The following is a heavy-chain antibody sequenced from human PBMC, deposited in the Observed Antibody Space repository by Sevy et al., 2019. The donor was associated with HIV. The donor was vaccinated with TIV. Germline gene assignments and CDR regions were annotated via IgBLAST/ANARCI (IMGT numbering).Heavy chain of an antibody. CDR3: ARALAYCSGGSCSIGWGMDV. Sequence: GGSLRLSCAASGFTFRSYWMHWVRQAPGKGLVWVSRINIDGSNTTYADSVKGRFTISRDNAKNTLYLQMNSLRAEDTAGYYCARALAYCSGGSCSIGWGMDVWGQGTTVTVSS. CDR1: GFTFRSYW. D-gene: IGHD2-15*01. CDR2: INIDGSNT. V-gene: IGHV3-74*01. J-gene: IGHJ6*02.